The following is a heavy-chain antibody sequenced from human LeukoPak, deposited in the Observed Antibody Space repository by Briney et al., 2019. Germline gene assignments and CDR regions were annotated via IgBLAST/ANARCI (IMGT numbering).Heavy chain of an antibody. CDR3: AREAARYFCTGGSCLDY. J-gene: IGHJ4*02. D-gene: IGHD2-15*01. Sequence: SETLSLTCAVYGGSFSGYYWSWIRQSPGKGLEWIGEINHSGSTNYNPSLKSRVTISGDTSKNQFSLKLTSVTAADTAVYYCAREAARYFCTGGSCLDYWGQGTLVTVSS. CDR2: INHSGST. V-gene: IGHV4-34*01. CDR1: GGSFSGYY.